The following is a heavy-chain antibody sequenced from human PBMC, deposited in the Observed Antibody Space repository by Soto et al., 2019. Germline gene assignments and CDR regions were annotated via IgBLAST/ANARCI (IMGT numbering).Heavy chain of an antibody. CDR2: FDPEDGET. CDR1: GYTLTELS. CDR3: ASSFMITVGGGIVYGYFAL. D-gene: IGHD3-16*01. Sequence: QVQLVQSGAEVKKPGASVKVSCKVSGYTLTELSMHWVRQAPGKGLEWMGGFDPEDGETIYAQRSQGRVTVTEDTSTNPAYMELSRLRSEDTGMYYCASSFMITVGGGIVYGYFALWGRGTLVTVSS. V-gene: IGHV1-24*01. J-gene: IGHJ2*01.